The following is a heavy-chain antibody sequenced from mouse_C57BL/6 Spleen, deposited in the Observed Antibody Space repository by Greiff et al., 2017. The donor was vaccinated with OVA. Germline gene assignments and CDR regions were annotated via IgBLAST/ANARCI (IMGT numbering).Heavy chain of an antibody. D-gene: IGHD2-4*01. J-gene: IGHJ3*01. CDR2: ISSGSSTI. V-gene: IGHV5-17*01. CDR3: ARDYDYDGAWFAY. CDR1: GFTFSDYG. Sequence: EVQVVESGGGLVKPGGSLKLSCAASGFTFSDYGMHWVRQAPEKGLEWVAYISSGSSTIYYADTVKGRFTISRDNAKNTLFLQMTSLRSEDTAMYYCARDYDYDGAWFAYWGQGTLVTVSA.